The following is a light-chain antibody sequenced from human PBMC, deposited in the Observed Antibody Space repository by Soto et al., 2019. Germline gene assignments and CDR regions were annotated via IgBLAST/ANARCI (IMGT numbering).Light chain of an antibody. V-gene: IGLV1-44*01. CDR1: SSNVASNS. Sequence: QSVLTQPPSASGTPGQRVTISCSGSSSNVASNSVTWYQQVPGTAPKLLMYNNDQRPSGVPDRFSGSKSGTSASLVISGLQSEDEAAYYCSSYTSSRTPLFGTGTKLTVL. CDR3: SSYTSSRTPL. J-gene: IGLJ1*01. CDR2: NND.